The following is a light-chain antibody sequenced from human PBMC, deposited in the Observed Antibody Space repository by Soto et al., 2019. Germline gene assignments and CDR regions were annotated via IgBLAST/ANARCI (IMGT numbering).Light chain of an antibody. CDR1: QSISRY. CDR2: DAS. V-gene: IGKV3-11*01. Sequence: EIVLTQSPATLSLSPGERATLSCRASQSISRYLAWYQQKPGQAPRLLIYDASNRATGIPARFSGSGSGTDFTPTISSLEPEDFAVYYCQERGNWPPYTFGQGTKLEIK. J-gene: IGKJ2*01. CDR3: QERGNWPPYT.